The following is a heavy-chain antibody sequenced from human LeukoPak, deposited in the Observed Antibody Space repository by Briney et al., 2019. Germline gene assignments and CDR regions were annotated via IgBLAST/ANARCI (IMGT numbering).Heavy chain of an antibody. V-gene: IGHV3-30*18. D-gene: IGHD3-22*01. CDR1: GFTFSSYG. J-gene: IGHJ4*02. CDR2: ISYDGSNK. Sequence: PGGSLRLSCAASGFTFSSYGMHWVRQAPGTGLKWVAVISYDGSNKYYADSVKGRFTISRDNSKNTLYLPMNSLRAEDTAVYYCAKVQYYYDSSVDYWGQGTLVTVSS. CDR3: AKVQYYYDSSVDY.